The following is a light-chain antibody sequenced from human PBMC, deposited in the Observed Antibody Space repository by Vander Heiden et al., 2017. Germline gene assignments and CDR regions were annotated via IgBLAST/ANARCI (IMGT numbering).Light chain of an antibody. CDR3: QHYDNVPYT. J-gene: IGKJ2*01. Sequence: DIQMTQSPSSLSASVGDRVTITCQASQDIGNSLNWYQLKPGRAPKLLIFDASTLETGVPSTFSGSGAATDFTFTISSLLPEDIATYFCQHYDNVPYTFGQGTKLEIK. CDR1: QDIGNS. CDR2: DAS. V-gene: IGKV1-33*01.